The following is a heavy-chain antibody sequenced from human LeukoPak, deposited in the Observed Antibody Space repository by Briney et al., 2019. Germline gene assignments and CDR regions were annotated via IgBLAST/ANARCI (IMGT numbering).Heavy chain of an antibody. CDR1: GFTFSSYW. CDR3: AKDSLLYSSGWYRSYFDY. D-gene: IGHD6-19*01. J-gene: IGHJ4*02. Sequence: GGSLRLSCAASGFTFSSYWMHWVRQAPGKGLVWVSRINSDGSSTSYADSVKGRFTISRDNAKNTLYLQMNSLRAEDTAVYYCAKDSLLYSSGWYRSYFDYWGQGTLVTVSS. CDR2: INSDGSST. V-gene: IGHV3-74*01.